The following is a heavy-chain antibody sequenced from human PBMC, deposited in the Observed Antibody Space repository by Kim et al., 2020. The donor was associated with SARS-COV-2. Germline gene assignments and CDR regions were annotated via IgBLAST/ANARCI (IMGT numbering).Heavy chain of an antibody. D-gene: IGHD4-17*01. CDR1: GYTFTSYG. CDR2: ISAYNGNT. Sequence: ASVKVSCKASGYTFTSYGISWVRQAPGQGLEWMGWISAYNGNTNYAQKLQGRVTMTTDTSTSTAYMELRSLRSDDTAVYYCARAPLYGDYDSIYFQHWGQGTLVTVSS. V-gene: IGHV1-18*01. CDR3: ARAPLYGDYDSIYFQH. J-gene: IGHJ1*01.